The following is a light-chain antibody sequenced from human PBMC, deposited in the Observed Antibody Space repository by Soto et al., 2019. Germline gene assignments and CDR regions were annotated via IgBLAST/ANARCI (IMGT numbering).Light chain of an antibody. CDR3: QQYENFQLT. V-gene: IGKV1-33*01. CDR2: DAS. Sequence: DIQMNQSTSSLSAYVGDRVSITCQASQHISAYLNWYQYKPGKAPKLLITDASNLKTGVPLRFSGSGSGTEYTFTINSLQPEDIATYYCQQYENFQLTFGGGTKVEI. CDR1: QHISAY. J-gene: IGKJ4*01.